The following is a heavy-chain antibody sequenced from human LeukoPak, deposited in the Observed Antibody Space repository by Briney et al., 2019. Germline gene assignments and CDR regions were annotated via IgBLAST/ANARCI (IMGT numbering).Heavy chain of an antibody. J-gene: IGHJ5*02. CDR3: ANFERTVAGPYNWFDP. Sequence: GGPLRLSCAASGFTFSIYAMHWVRQAPGKGLEWVSSISSSSSYIYYADSVKGRFTISRDNSKNTLYLQLNSLRAEDTAVYYCANFERTVAGPYNWFDPWGQGTLVTVSS. CDR1: GFTFSIYA. D-gene: IGHD4-23*01. V-gene: IGHV3-21*04. CDR2: ISSSSSYI.